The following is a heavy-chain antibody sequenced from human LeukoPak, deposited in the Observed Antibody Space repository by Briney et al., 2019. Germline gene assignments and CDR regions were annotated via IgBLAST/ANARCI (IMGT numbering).Heavy chain of an antibody. J-gene: IGHJ4*02. V-gene: IGHV3-30*18. Sequence: GRSLRLSCAASGFTFSSYVMHWVRQAPGKGLEWVAVISYDGSNKYYADSVKGRFTISRDNSKNTLYLQMNSLRAEDTAVYYCAKDLSGSYAFDYWGQGALVTVSS. D-gene: IGHD1-26*01. CDR3: AKDLSGSYAFDY. CDR2: ISYDGSNK. CDR1: GFTFSSYV.